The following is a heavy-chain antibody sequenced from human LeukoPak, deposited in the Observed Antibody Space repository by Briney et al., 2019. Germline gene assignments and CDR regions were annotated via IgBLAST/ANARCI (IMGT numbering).Heavy chain of an antibody. D-gene: IGHD6-13*01. Sequence: GGTLRLSCAASGFTFSSYGMSWVRQAPGKGLEWVSAISGSGGSTYYADSVKGRFTISRDNSKNTLYLQMSSLRAEDTAVYYCAKVLVRIAAAGVDYWGQGTLVTVSS. V-gene: IGHV3-23*01. CDR2: ISGSGGST. J-gene: IGHJ4*02. CDR1: GFTFSSYG. CDR3: AKVLVRIAAAGVDY.